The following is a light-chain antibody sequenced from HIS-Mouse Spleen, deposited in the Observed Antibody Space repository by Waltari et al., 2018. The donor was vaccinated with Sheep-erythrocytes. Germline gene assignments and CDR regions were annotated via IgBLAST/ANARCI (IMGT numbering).Light chain of an antibody. CDR1: ALPKKY. J-gene: IGLJ3*02. V-gene: IGLV3-10*01. CDR3: YSTDSSGNHWV. CDR2: EDS. Sequence: SYELTQPPSVSVSPGQTARITCSGDALPKKYAYWYQQKSGQAPVLVIYEDSKRPSGIPGRFSGSSSGTIATLTISGAQVEDDADYYCYSTDSSGNHWVFGGGTKLTVL.